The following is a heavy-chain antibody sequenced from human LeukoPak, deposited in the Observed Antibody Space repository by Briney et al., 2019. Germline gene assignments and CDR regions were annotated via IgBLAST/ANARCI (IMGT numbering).Heavy chain of an antibody. CDR3: AKQAILMAQLYYFDY. CDR1: GYTFTSYA. CDR2: INTNTGNP. J-gene: IGHJ4*02. V-gene: IGHV7-4-1*02. Sequence: GASVKVSCKASGYTFTSYAMNWVRQAPGQGLEWMGWINTNTGNPTYAQGFTGRFVFSLDTSVSTAYLQISSLKAEDTAVYYCAKQAILMAQLYYFDYWGQGTLVTVSS. D-gene: IGHD2-8*01.